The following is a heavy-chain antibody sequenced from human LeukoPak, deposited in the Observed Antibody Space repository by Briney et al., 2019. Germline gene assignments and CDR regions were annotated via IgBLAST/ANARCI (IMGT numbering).Heavy chain of an antibody. Sequence: GGSLRLSCAASGFTFSSYWMSWVRQAPGKGLEWVANIKQDGSEKYYVDSVKGRFTIPRDNAKNSLYLQMNSLRAEDTAVYYCASEYYYGSGSIGYWGQGTLVTVSS. V-gene: IGHV3-7*01. CDR3: ASEYYYGSGSIGY. D-gene: IGHD3-10*01. CDR1: GFTFSSYW. J-gene: IGHJ4*02. CDR2: IKQDGSEK.